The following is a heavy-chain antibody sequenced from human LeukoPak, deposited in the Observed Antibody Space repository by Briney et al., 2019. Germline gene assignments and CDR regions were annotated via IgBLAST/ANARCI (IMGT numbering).Heavy chain of an antibody. CDR1: GFTFSSYA. D-gene: IGHD5-24*01. Sequence: GGSLRLSCAASGFTFSSYAMSWVRQAPGKGLEWVSAISGSGGSAYYADSVKGRFTISRDNSKNTLYLQMNSLRAEDTAVYYCAKYEPGLRWPPSRYFDYWGQGTLVTVSS. V-gene: IGHV3-23*01. CDR2: ISGSGGSA. CDR3: AKYEPGLRWPPSRYFDY. J-gene: IGHJ4*02.